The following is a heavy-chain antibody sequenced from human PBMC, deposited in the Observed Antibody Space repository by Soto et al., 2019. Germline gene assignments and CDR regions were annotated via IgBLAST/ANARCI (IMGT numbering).Heavy chain of an antibody. D-gene: IGHD5-18*01. V-gene: IGHV2-5*02. CDR1: GFSLSTSGVG. J-gene: IGHJ6*02. CDR3: AHRTIQVYGMDV. Sequence: QITLKESGPTLVKPTQTLTLTCTFSGFSLSTSGVGVGWIRQPPGKALEWLALIYWDDDKRYSPSLRSRLTTXKXXSKNQVVLTMTNMDPVDTATYYCAHRTIQVYGMDVWGQGTTVTVSS. CDR2: IYWDDDK.